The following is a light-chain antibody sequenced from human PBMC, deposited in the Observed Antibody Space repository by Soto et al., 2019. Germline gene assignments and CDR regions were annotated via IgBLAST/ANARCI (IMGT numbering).Light chain of an antibody. J-gene: IGKJ4*01. CDR1: ESVSDNY. Sequence: EIVLTQSPGTLSLSPGERATLSCRASESVSDNYLAWYQQRSAQAPRLVIYGASSRASAVPDRFSGSGSGADFTLTISRLEPEDFAGYYCQQYGSSPLTFVGGTKVEIK. CDR3: QQYGSSPLT. CDR2: GAS. V-gene: IGKV3-20*01.